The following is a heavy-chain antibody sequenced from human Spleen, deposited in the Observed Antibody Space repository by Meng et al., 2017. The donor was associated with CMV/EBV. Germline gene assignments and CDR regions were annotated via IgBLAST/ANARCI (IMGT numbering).Heavy chain of an antibody. CDR3: ARSSAGHYVLDYADY. D-gene: IGHD3-10*02. Sequence: SGGTFTHSAFPWVRQAPGQGLEWMGGIIPVFGTATYGQKFQGRVTITTDESAATAYMELNSLTSEDTAVYYCARSSAGHYVLDYADYWGQGTLVTVSS. CDR1: GGTFTHSA. CDR2: IIPVFGTA. V-gene: IGHV1-69*05. J-gene: IGHJ4*02.